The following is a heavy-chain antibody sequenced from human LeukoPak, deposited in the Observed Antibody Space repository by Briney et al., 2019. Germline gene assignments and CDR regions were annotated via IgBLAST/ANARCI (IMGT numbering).Heavy chain of an antibody. J-gene: IGHJ4*02. CDR1: GGSISSYY. D-gene: IGHD3-22*01. CDR2: IYTSGST. CDR3: AREGRYYDSSGYYSD. V-gene: IGHV4-4*07. Sequence: PSETLSLTCTVSGGSISSYYWSWIRQPAGKGLEWIGRIYTSGSTNYNPSLKSRVTMSVDTSKNQFSLKLSSVTAADTAVYYCAREGRYYDSSGYYSDRGQGTLVTVSS.